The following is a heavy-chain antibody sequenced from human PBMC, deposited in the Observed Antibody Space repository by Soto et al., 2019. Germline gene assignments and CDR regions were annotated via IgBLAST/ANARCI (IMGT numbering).Heavy chain of an antibody. V-gene: IGHV1-58*01. CDR3: AAVRCSSTSCYLRGYFDY. CDR1: GFTFTSSA. D-gene: IGHD2-2*01. J-gene: IGHJ4*02. Sequence: MQLVQSGPEVKKPGTSVKVSCKASGFTFTSSAVQWVRQARGQRLEWIGWIVVGSGNTNYAQKFQERVTITRDMSTSTAYMELSSLRSEDTAVYYCAAVRCSSTSCYLRGYFDYWGQGTLVTVSS. CDR2: IVVGSGNT.